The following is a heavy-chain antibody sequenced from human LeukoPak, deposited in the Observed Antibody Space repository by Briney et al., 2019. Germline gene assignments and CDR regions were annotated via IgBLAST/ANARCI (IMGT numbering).Heavy chain of an antibody. J-gene: IGHJ4*02. CDR3: ARRYLIAEFDY. CDR2: IYYSGST. CDR1: GGSISSYY. D-gene: IGHD1-26*01. V-gene: IGHV4-59*08. Sequence: PSETLSLTCTVSGGSISSYYWSWIRQPPGKGLEWIGYIYYSGSTNYNPSLKSRVTISVDTSKNQFSLKLSSVTAADTAVYYCARRYLIAEFDYWGQGTLVTVSS.